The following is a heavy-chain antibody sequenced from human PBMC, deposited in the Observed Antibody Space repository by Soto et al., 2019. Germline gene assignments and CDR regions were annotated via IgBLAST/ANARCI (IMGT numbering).Heavy chain of an antibody. V-gene: IGHV3-21*01. CDR1: GFTFSSYS. Sequence: EVQLVESGGGLVKPGGSLRLSCAASGFTFSSYSMNWVRQAPGKGLEWVSSISSSSSYIYYADSVKGRFTISRDNAKNSLYLQMNSLRAEDTAVYYCASLLREMATIMTIAYYDGMDVWGQGTTVTVSS. J-gene: IGHJ6*02. CDR2: ISSSSSYI. CDR3: ASLLREMATIMTIAYYDGMDV. D-gene: IGHD5-12*01.